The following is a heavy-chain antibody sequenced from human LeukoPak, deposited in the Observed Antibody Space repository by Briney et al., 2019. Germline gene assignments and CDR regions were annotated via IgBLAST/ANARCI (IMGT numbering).Heavy chain of an antibody. CDR3: ARDLSAAFDF. Sequence: PGGSLRLSCAASGFPFSSYGMHWVRQAPGKGLEWVARLVYDARSDYANSVKGRFSISRDDSKNTLFLDMSNLRVEDTVLYYCARDLSAAFDFWGQGVLVTVSS. J-gene: IGHJ4*02. D-gene: IGHD6-25*01. CDR2: LVYDARS. V-gene: IGHV3-33*01. CDR1: GFPFSSYG.